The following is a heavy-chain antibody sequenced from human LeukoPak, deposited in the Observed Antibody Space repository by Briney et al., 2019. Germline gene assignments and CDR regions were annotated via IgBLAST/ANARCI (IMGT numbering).Heavy chain of an antibody. CDR1: GGTFSSYA. D-gene: IGHD3-3*01. CDR3: ARGPRFWSGYCPFDY. V-gene: IGHV1-69*05. Sequence: SVKVSCKASGGTFSSYAISWVRQAPGQGLEWMGGIIPILGTANYAQKFQGRVTITTDESTSTAYMELSSLRSEDTAVYYCARGPRFWSGYCPFDYWGQGTLVTVSS. CDR2: IIPILGTA. J-gene: IGHJ4*02.